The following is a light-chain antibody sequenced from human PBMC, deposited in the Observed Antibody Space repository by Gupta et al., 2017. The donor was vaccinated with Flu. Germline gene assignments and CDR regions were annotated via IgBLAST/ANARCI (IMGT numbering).Light chain of an antibody. Sequence: TISCIGSSSNIGAIYDVHWYQLLPGKPPKVLIYADNNRPAGVPDRYSGSKSGTSASLAISGLQAEDEADYYCQSYDSGLNGGVFGGGTKLTVL. J-gene: IGLJ2*01. CDR2: ADN. CDR3: QSYDSGLNGGV. V-gene: IGLV1-40*01. CDR1: SSNIGAIYD.